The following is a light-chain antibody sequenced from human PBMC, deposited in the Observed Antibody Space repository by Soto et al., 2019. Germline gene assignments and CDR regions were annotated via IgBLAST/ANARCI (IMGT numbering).Light chain of an antibody. J-gene: IGKJ2*01. V-gene: IGKV1-9*01. CDR3: QQRNSNPRT. CDR2: GAS. Sequence: DIQLTQSPIFLSASVGDRVTISCRASQAICNYLAWYQQKPGKAPNLLIFGASTLQSGVPSRFSGSGSGTEFTLTISSLQPEDFATYYCQQRNSNPRTFGQGTKLEI. CDR1: QAICNY.